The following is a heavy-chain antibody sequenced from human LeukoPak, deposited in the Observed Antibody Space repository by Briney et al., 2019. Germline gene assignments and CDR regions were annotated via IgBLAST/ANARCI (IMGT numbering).Heavy chain of an antibody. D-gene: IGHD4/OR15-4a*01. J-gene: IGHJ5*02. CDR1: GYSFNNYW. Sequence: GESLKISCKGSGYSFNNYWTGWVRQMPGKGLEWMGIIYPGDSDITYSPSFHGQVTISADKSISTAYLQCSSLKASDTAMYYCARRMVPNWFDPWGQGTLVTVSS. CDR2: IYPGDSDI. V-gene: IGHV5-51*01. CDR3: ARRMVPNWFDP.